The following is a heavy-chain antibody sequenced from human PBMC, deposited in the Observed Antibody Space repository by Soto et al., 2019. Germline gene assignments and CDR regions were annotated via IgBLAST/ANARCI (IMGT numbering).Heavy chain of an antibody. CDR1: EYSFSTYL. CDR3: ARHGIVGATTSYFDY. D-gene: IGHD1-26*01. Sequence: PGEFLKISCKGSEYSFSTYLIARVRQMPGKGLEWMGIIYPGDFDTRYSPSFQGQVTISADKSINTAYLQWSSLKASDTAMYYCARHGIVGATTSYFDYWGQGTQVTVSS. CDR2: IYPGDFDT. J-gene: IGHJ4*02. V-gene: IGHV5-51*01.